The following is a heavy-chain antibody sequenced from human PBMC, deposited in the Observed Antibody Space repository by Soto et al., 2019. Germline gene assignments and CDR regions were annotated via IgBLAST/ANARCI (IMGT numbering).Heavy chain of an antibody. CDR3: ARRERGWYFDL. J-gene: IGHJ2*01. V-gene: IGHV3-23*01. CDR2: ISGSGDST. Sequence: EVQLLESGGGLVQPGGSLRLSCVASGFTFSSYAMNWVRQAPGKGLEWVSVISGSGDSTYYADSVTGRFTISRDNSKNTLYLQMNSLRSEDTAVYYCARRERGWYFDLWCRGTLVTVSS. CDR1: GFTFSSYA.